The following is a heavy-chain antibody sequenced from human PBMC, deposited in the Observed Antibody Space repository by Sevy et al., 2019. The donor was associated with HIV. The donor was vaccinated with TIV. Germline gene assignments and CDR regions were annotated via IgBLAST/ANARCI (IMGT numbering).Heavy chain of an antibody. Sequence: GGSLRLSCAASGFTFSDYYMSWIRQAPGKGLEWVSYISSSGSTIYYADSVKGRFTISRDNAKNSLYLQMNSLRAEDTAVYYCASPLLRYGTYFDYWGQGTLVTVSS. J-gene: IGHJ4*02. V-gene: IGHV3-11*01. D-gene: IGHD3-9*01. CDR3: ASPLLRYGTYFDY. CDR1: GFTFSDYY. CDR2: ISSSGSTI.